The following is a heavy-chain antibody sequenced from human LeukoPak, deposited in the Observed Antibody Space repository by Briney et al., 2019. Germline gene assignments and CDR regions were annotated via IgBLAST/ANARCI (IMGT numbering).Heavy chain of an antibody. CDR3: ARGGKYYDYVWGSYIFDY. J-gene: IGHJ4*02. V-gene: IGHV4-59*01. D-gene: IGHD3-16*01. CDR1: GDPMSRYY. Sequence: SETLSLTCTVSGDPMSRYYWSWIRQPPGKGLEWVGYIYYSGSTNYNPSLKSRVTMSVDTSKNKFSLNLSSVTAADTAVYYCARGGKYYDYVWGSYIFDYWGQGTLVTVSS. CDR2: IYYSGST.